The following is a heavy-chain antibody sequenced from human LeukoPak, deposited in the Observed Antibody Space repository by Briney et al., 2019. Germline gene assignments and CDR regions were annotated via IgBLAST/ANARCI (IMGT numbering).Heavy chain of an antibody. CDR2: ISGSGGST. Sequence: PGGSLRLSCAASGFTFSDYWMHWVRQAPGKGLEWVSAISGSGGSTYYADSVKGRFTISRDNSKNTLYLQMNSLRAEDTAVYYCAREVRYYDSSGSGFDPWGQGTLVTVSS. D-gene: IGHD3-22*01. CDR3: AREVRYYDSSGSGFDP. J-gene: IGHJ5*02. CDR1: GFTFSDYW. V-gene: IGHV3-23*01.